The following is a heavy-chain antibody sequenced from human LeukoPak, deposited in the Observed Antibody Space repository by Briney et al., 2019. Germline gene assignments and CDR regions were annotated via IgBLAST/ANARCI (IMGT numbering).Heavy chain of an antibody. Sequence: ASVTVSCTASGYSFNDKYLHWVRQAPGQGPEWMGRMNPNSGGTNYAQKFQGRVTMTTDTSMSTAYMELSRLTSDDTAVYYCARAGGRSWFDPWGQGTLVTVSS. V-gene: IGHV1-2*06. CDR1: GYSFNDKY. J-gene: IGHJ5*02. CDR2: MNPNSGGT. CDR3: ARAGGRSWFDP.